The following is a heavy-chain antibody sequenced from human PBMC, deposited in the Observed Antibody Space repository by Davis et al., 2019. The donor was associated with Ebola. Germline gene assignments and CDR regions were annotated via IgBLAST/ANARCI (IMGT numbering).Heavy chain of an antibody. CDR3: ARWDTGVAAAGFEY. D-gene: IGHD6-13*01. CDR2: ISYDGNTE. J-gene: IGHJ4*02. V-gene: IGHV3-30-3*01. Sequence: GESLKISCAASGFTFNTYALHWVRQAPGKGLEWVAVISYDGNTEYYTDSVKGRFTISRDNSKNTIYLQMHSLRVEDTATYYCARWDTGVAAAGFEYWGQGTLVTVSS. CDR1: GFTFNTYA.